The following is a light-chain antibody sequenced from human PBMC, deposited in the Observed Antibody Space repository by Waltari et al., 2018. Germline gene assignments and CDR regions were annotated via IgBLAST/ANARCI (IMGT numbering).Light chain of an antibody. Sequence: SFVLTQSPSISVAPGQTARISCGGDNIGPLNFYWYQQRPGQAPGLVPFDDSDRPSGIPERFSGSNSGDTATLTISGVEAGDEADYFCQVWDASGDQAVFGGGTKLTVL. V-gene: IGLV3-21*02. CDR2: DDS. CDR1: NIGPLN. CDR3: QVWDASGDQAV. J-gene: IGLJ2*01.